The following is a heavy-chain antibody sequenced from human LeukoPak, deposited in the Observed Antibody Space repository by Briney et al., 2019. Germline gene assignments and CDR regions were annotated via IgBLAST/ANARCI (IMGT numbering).Heavy chain of an antibody. CDR1: GYTFTSYA. V-gene: IGHV1-3*03. CDR3: ARDSGQRYYDILTGYKAASDAFDI. CDR2: INTGNGNT. Sequence: ASVKVSCKASGYTFTSYAMHWVRQAPGQRLEWMGWINTGNGNTKYSQEFQGRVTITRDTSASTAYMELSSLRSEDMAVYYCARDSGQRYYDILTGYKAASDAFDIWGQGTMVTVSS. D-gene: IGHD3-9*01. J-gene: IGHJ3*02.